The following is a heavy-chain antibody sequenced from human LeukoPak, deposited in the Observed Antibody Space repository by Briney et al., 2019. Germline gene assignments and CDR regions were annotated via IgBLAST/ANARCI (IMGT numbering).Heavy chain of an antibody. D-gene: IGHD3-22*01. CDR2: IYHSGST. J-gene: IGHJ3*02. Sequence: PSETLSLTCAVSGGSISSSNWWSWVRQPPGKGLEWIGEIYHSGSTNYNPSLKSRVTISVDKSKNQFSLKLSSVTAADTAVYYCARDTPVYYYDSSGPRAFDIWGQGTMVTVSS. CDR3: ARDTPVYYYDSSGPRAFDI. V-gene: IGHV4-4*02. CDR1: GGSISSSNW.